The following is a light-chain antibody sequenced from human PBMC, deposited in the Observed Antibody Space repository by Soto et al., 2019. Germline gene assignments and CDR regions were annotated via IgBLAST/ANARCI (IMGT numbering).Light chain of an antibody. V-gene: IGKV3-15*01. Sequence: EIVMTQSPATLSVSPGERATLSCTATQSISSDLAWYQQRPGQAPRLLISGASTRATGIPARFSGSGSGTDFTLTISSLQSEDFAVYYCHQYNNWPRTFGRGTKLEIK. CDR2: GAS. CDR1: QSISSD. CDR3: HQYNNWPRT. J-gene: IGKJ2*01.